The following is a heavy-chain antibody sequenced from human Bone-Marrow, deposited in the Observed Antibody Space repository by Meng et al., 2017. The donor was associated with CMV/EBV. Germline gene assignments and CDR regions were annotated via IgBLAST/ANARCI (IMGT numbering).Heavy chain of an antibody. V-gene: IGHV1-69*05. D-gene: IGHD3-10*01. Sequence: SVKVSCKTSGGTFSTYAINWVRQAPGQGLEWMGGIIPIFGSANYAQKFQGRVTIITDESTSTAYMELRSLRSGDTAVYYCGYGSGSYQGYWGQGTLVTVSS. CDR3: GYGSGSYQGY. CDR2: IIPIFGSA. CDR1: GGTFSTYA. J-gene: IGHJ4*02.